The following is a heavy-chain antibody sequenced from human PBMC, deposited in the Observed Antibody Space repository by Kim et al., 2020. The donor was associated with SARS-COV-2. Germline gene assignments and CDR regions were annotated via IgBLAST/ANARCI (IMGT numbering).Heavy chain of an antibody. CDR1: GFTFGDYG. CDR3: AKGPGLTTAVY. CDR2: IHPNSGAT. Sequence: ASVKVSCKTAGFTFGDYGLHWVRQAPGQGLEWVGRIHPNSGATHYAQKFQGRVTVTRDTSIGTAYMELSGLRYDDTAFYYCAKGPGLTTAVYWGQGTLVTVSS. V-gene: IGHV1-2*06. J-gene: IGHJ4*02. D-gene: IGHD4-17*01.